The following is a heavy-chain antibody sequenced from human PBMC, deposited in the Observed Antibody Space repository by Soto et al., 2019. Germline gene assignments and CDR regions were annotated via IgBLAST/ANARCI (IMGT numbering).Heavy chain of an antibody. J-gene: IGHJ6*02. CDR2: IDPSDSYT. CDR3: VRRAKFCRTTRCVGEYYYYGLDV. V-gene: IGHV5-10-1*01. D-gene: IGHD2-2*01. CDR1: GYSFSSYL. Sequence: GESLKISFQGSGYSFSSYLISWVRQMPVKGPEWMGRIDPSDSYTNYSPSFKGHVTFSVDTSVSTAYLQWSSMRDSDSAMYYCVRRAKFCRTTRCVGEYYYYGLDVGGHGPRV.